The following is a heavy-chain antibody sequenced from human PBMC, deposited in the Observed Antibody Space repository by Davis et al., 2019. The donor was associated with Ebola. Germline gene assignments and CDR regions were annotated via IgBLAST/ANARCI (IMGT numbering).Heavy chain of an antibody. D-gene: IGHD3-9*01. CDR2: INPSGGST. Sequence: ASVKVSCKASGYTFTSYYMHWVRQAPGQGLEWMGIINPSGGSTSYAQKFQGRVTMTRDTSTSTAYMELRSLRSDDTAVYYCARDLTGTYDFDYWGQGTLVTVSS. J-gene: IGHJ4*02. V-gene: IGHV1-46*01. CDR1: GYTFTSYY. CDR3: ARDLTGTYDFDY.